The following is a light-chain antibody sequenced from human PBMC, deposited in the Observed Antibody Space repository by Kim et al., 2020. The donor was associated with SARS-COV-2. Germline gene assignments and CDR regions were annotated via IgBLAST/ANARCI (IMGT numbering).Light chain of an antibody. J-gene: IGLJ3*02. V-gene: IGLV1-40*01. CDR1: SSNIGADNG. CDR2: ANN. CDR3: QSYDSSLSGPV. Sequence: RVTIACTGSSSNIGADNGVHWYQQLPGTAPKLLIYANNNRPSGVPDRFSGSRSGTSASLAITGLQAEDEADYYCQSYDSSLSGPVFGGGAKLTVL.